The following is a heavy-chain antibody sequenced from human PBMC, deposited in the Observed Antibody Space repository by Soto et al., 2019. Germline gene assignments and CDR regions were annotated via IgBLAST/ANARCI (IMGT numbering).Heavy chain of an antibody. CDR3: ARDSDPRMIPEIPMDDFDY. CDR1: GVTFGNYG. CDR2: ISFDATQT. D-gene: IGHD3-16*01. J-gene: IGHJ4*02. V-gene: IGHV3-30*03. Sequence: PGGSLRLSCVVSGVTFGNYGMHWVRQCPGKGLEWLAGISFDATQTYYADPVRGRFAISRDNSKNTVYLEMNSLRNEDTALYYCARDSDPRMIPEIPMDDFDYWGQGTQVTVSS.